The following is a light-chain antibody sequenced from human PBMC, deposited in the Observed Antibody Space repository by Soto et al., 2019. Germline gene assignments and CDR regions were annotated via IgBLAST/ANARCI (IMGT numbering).Light chain of an antibody. Sequence: EIVLTQSPGTLSLSPGERATLSCRVSQSVSGSYLAWYQQKPGQAPRLLIYATSRRATGIPDRFSGSASETDLHLTISRLEPEDFAVCYWQHYGSSPWTLGQGTTVEIK. V-gene: IGKV3-20*01. J-gene: IGKJ1*01. CDR1: QSVSGSY. CDR2: ATS. CDR3: QHYGSSPWT.